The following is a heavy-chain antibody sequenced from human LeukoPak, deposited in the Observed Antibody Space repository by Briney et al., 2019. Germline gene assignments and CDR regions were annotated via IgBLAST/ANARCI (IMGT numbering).Heavy chain of an antibody. CDR1: GGSISSGDYY. CDR2: MYYSGST. Sequence: SETLSLTCTVSGGSISSGDYYWSWIRQPPGKGLEWIGYMYYSGSTYYNPSLKSRVTISVDTSKNQFSLKLSSVTAADTAVYYCARAVSTKLRFLEWLAPYMDVWGKGTTVTVSS. D-gene: IGHD3-3*01. J-gene: IGHJ6*03. V-gene: IGHV4-30-4*08. CDR3: ARAVSTKLRFLEWLAPYMDV.